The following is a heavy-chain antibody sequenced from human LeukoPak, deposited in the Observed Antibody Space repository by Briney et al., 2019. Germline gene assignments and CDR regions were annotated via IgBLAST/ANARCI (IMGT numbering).Heavy chain of an antibody. V-gene: IGHV1-46*01. Sequence: ASVTVSCKASGYTFTSYYMHWVRQAPGQGLEWMGIINPSGGSTSYAQKFQGRVTMTRDTSTSTVYMELSSLRSEDTAVYYCARDPDYYDSSGLFDYWGQGTLVTVSS. CDR2: INPSGGST. CDR1: GYTFTSYY. CDR3: ARDPDYYDSSGLFDY. D-gene: IGHD3-22*01. J-gene: IGHJ4*02.